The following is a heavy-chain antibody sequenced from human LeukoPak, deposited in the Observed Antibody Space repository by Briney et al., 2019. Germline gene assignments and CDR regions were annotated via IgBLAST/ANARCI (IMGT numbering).Heavy chain of an antibody. J-gene: IGHJ4*02. V-gene: IGHV3-21*01. D-gene: IGHD3-9*01. Sequence: PGGSLRLSCTASGFTFSGYWMNWVRQAPGKGLEWVSSISSSSSYIYYADSVKGRFTISRDNAKNSLYLQMNSLRAEDTAVYYCARDTQTYYDVLALDYWGQGTLVTVSS. CDR3: ARDTQTYYDVLALDY. CDR1: GFTFSGYW. CDR2: ISSSSSYI.